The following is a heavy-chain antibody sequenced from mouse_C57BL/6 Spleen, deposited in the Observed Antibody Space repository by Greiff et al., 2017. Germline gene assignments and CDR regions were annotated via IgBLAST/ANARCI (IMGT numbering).Heavy chain of an antibody. V-gene: IGHV2-6*03. D-gene: IGHD1-1*01. CDR2: IWSDGST. J-gene: IGHJ4*01. Sequence: VKLQESGPGLVAPSQSLSITCTVSGFSLTSYGVHWVRQPPGKGLEWLVVIWSDGSTTYNSAPKSRLSISKDNAKSQVFLKMNSLQTDDTAMYYCSRSLSYYYGSSPYAMDDWGQGAAVTVSS. CDR1: GFSLTSYG. CDR3: SRSLSYYYGSSPYAMDD.